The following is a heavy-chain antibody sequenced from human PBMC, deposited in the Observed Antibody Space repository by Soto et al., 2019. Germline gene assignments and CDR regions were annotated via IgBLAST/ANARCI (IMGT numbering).Heavy chain of an antibody. D-gene: IGHD3-10*01. Sequence: PGGSLRLSCAASAFSFSNFEMNWVRQAPGRGLEWVSYIDATSGTIYYADSVKGRFAISRDNAKNSPYLQMNGLRAEDTAVYYCAKVGVRGVPSYFSMDVWGQGTTVTVSS. J-gene: IGHJ6*02. V-gene: IGHV3-48*03. CDR1: AFSFSNFE. CDR3: AKVGVRGVPSYFSMDV. CDR2: IDATSGTI.